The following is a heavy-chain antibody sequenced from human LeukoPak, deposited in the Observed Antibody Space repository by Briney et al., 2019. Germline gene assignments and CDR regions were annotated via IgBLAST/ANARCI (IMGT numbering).Heavy chain of an antibody. J-gene: IGHJ4*02. Sequence: GGSLSLSCAASGFTFSNYWMHWVRQAPGKGLVWVSRIATDGSTTGYADSVKGRFTISRDNARNTLYLEMNSLSAEATAVDYCTRSIMSDLEYCGGNCFAFDYWGQGTLVTVSS. V-gene: IGHV3-74*01. CDR2: IATDGSTT. CDR1: GFTFSNYW. D-gene: IGHD2-21*01. CDR3: TRSIMSDLEYCGGNCFAFDY.